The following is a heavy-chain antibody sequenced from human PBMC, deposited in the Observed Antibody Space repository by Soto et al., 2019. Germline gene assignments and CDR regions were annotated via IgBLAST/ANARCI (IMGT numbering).Heavy chain of an antibody. J-gene: IGHJ4*02. CDR1: GFNFDHYA. Sequence: EVQLVESGGGLVQPGRSLRLSCEVSGFNFDHYAMSWVRQAPGKGLEWVSGINYNSGSIDYADSVKGRFTMSRDNAKNSLYLQMNSLRPEDTALYYCAKDSEQFLTYIDYWGQGTLVTVSS. V-gene: IGHV3-9*01. CDR3: AKDSEQFLTYIDY. CDR2: INYNSGSI. D-gene: IGHD1-20*01.